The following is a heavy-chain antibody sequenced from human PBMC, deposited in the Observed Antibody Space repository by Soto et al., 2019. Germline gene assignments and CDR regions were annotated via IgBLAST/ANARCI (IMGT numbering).Heavy chain of an antibody. Sequence: QVQLVQSGAEVKKPGSSVKVSCKASGDTLSTHGISWVRQAPGQGLEWMGGTIPIIGTTDYAEKFQGRVTITEDESTTTSYMELSSLRPDDTAVYYCEEGDSSDTGDHWGQGTLVTVSS. CDR3: EEGDSSDTGDH. CDR2: TIPIIGTT. D-gene: IGHD5-18*01. V-gene: IGHV1-69*01. J-gene: IGHJ4*02. CDR1: GDTLSTHG.